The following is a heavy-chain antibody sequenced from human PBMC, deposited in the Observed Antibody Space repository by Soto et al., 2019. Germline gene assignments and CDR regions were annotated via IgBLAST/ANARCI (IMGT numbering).Heavy chain of an antibody. CDR1: GYTFTGYC. Sequence: ASVKVSCKASGYTFTGYCMHWVRQAPGQGLEWMGWINPNSGGTNYAQKFQGWVTMTRDTSISTAYMELSRLRSDDTAVYYCARGSFGSGYNWFDPWGQGTLVTVSS. J-gene: IGHJ5*02. D-gene: IGHD3-10*01. CDR2: INPNSGGT. V-gene: IGHV1-2*04. CDR3: ARGSFGSGYNWFDP.